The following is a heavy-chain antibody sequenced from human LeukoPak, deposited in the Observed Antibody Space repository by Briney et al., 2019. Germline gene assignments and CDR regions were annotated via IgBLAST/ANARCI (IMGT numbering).Heavy chain of an antibody. CDR3: ARDRGYDSSGVSGYFDY. D-gene: IGHD3-22*01. V-gene: IGHV4-30-4*01. Sequence: SETLSLTCTVSGGSISSSSYYWSWIRQPPGKGLEWIGYIYYSGSTHYNPSLKSRVTISVDTSKNQFSLKLSSVTAADTAVYYCARDRGYDSSGVSGYFDYWGQGTLVTVSS. CDR1: GGSISSSSYY. J-gene: IGHJ4*02. CDR2: IYYSGST.